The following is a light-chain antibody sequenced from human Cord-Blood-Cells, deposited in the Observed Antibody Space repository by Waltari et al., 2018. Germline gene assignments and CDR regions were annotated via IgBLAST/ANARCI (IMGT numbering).Light chain of an antibody. J-gene: IGKJ2*01. V-gene: IGKV1-39*01. CDR2: AAS. CDR3: QQSYSTHT. CDR1: QSISSY. Sequence: DIKMTQSPSSLSASVGDRVTITCRASQSISSYLNWYQQKPGKAPKLLIYAASSLQSGVPSRFSGSGSGTDFTLTISSLQPEDFATYYCQQSYSTHTFGQGTKLEIK.